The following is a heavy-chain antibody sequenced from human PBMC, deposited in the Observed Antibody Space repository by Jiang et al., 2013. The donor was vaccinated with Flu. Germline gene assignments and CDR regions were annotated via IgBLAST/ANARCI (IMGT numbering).Heavy chain of an antibody. V-gene: IGHV3-23*01. Sequence: DVQLLESGGGLVQPGGSLRLSCAASGFTFSSYAMSWVRQAPGKGLEWVSAISGSGGSTYYADSVKGRFTISRDNSKNTLYLQMNSLRAEDTAVYYCARGMDFRGYYGMDVWGKGTTVTVSS. CDR3: ARGMDFRGYYGMDV. J-gene: IGHJ6*04. CDR1: GFTFSSYA. CDR2: ISGSGGST. D-gene: IGHD3-3*01.